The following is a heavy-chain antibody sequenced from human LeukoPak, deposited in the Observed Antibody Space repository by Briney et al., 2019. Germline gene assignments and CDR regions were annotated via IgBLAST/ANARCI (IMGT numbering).Heavy chain of an antibody. CDR2: ISYDGSNK. J-gene: IGHJ4*02. CDR3: ASLRVWFGDFDY. Sequence: GGSLRLSCAASGFTFSTYTMHWVRQPPGKGLEWVALISYDGSNKYYADSVKGRFTISRDNSKNTLYLQMNSLRAEDTAVYYCASLRVWFGDFDYWGQGTLVTVSS. D-gene: IGHD3-10*01. V-gene: IGHV3-30*04. CDR1: GFTFSTYT.